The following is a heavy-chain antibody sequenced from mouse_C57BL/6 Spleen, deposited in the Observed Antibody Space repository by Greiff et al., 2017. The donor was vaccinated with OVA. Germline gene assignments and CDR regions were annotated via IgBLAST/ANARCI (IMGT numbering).Heavy chain of an antibody. CDR2: INPSTGGT. Sequence: VQLKQSGPELVKPGASVKISCKASGYSFTGYYMNWVKQSPEKSLEWIGEINPSTGGTTYNQKFKAKATLTVDKSSSTAYMQLKSLTSEDSAVYYCARGWDRAMDYWGQGTSVTVSS. J-gene: IGHJ4*01. CDR1: GYSFTGYY. D-gene: IGHD3-3*01. CDR3: ARGWDRAMDY. V-gene: IGHV1-42*01.